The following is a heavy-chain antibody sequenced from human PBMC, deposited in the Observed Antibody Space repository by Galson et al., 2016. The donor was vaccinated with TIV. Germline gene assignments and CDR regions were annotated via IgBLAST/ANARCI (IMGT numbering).Heavy chain of an antibody. CDR2: VIPILNTA. J-gene: IGHJ3*02. CDR1: GGSFTSYS. CDR3: AKDQCKRQEVGSDAFDI. V-gene: IGHV1-69*08. Sequence: SVKVSCKASGGSFTSYSFSWVRQAPGQGPEWMGRVIPILNTANYAQRFQGRVTITADKSTSTSNLEGSSLKYDDTAVYYCAKDQCKRQEVGSDAFDIWGQGTTVTVSS. D-gene: IGHD1-1*01.